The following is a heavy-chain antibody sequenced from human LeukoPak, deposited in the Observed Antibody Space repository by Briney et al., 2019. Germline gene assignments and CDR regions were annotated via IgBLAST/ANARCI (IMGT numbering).Heavy chain of an antibody. J-gene: IGHJ5*02. D-gene: IGHD2-21*01. CDR2: IYHSGST. Sequence: SETLSLTCAVSGGSISSSKWWGWVRQPPGKGLEWIGEIYHSGSTNYNPSLKSRVTISVDKSKNQFSLKLSSVTAADTAMYYCAREIELPICALDPWGQGTLVTVSS. V-gene: IGHV4-4*02. CDR3: AREIELPICALDP. CDR1: GGSISSSKW.